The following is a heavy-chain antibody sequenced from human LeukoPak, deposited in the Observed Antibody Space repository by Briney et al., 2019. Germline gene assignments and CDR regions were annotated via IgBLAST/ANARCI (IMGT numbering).Heavy chain of an antibody. J-gene: IGHJ4*02. Sequence: GASVKVSCKASGYTFTGYYMHWVRQAPGQGLEWMGWINPNSGGTNYAQKFQGRVTMTRDTSISTAYMELSRLRSDDTAVYYCARAREMGATTIECAYWGQGTLVTVSS. CDR1: GYTFTGYY. CDR3: ARAREMGATTIECAY. CDR2: INPNSGGT. V-gene: IGHV1-2*02. D-gene: IGHD1-26*01.